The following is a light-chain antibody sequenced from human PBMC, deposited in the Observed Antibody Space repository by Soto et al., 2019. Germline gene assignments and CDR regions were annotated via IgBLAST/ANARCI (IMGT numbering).Light chain of an antibody. Sequence: QSALTQPPSASGSPGQSVTISCTGTSSDVGGYNYVSWYQQHPDKAPKLIIYEVSKRPSGVPDRFSGSKSGNTASLTDSGLQAEDEADYYCSSYGGYNNVIFGGGTKLTVL. CDR3: SSYGGYNNVI. CDR1: SSDVGGYNY. V-gene: IGLV2-8*01. J-gene: IGLJ2*01. CDR2: EVS.